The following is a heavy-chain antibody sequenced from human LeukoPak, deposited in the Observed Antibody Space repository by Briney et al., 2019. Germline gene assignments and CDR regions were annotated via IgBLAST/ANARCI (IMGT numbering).Heavy chain of an antibody. CDR1: GFTFSSYA. CDR2: ISGSGGNT. CDR3: AKVSWANYFDY. J-gene: IGHJ4*02. Sequence: GGSLRLSCAASGFTFSSYAMSWVRQAPGEGLEWVSTISGSGGNTYHADSVRGRFTISRDNSKNTLYLQMNSLRAEDTAIYYCAKVSWANYFDYWGQGTLVTVSS. V-gene: IGHV3-23*01. D-gene: IGHD6-13*01.